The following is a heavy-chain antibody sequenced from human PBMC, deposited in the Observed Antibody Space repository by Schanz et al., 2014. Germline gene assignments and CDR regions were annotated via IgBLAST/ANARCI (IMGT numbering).Heavy chain of an antibody. CDR1: GFTFRSHG. J-gene: IGHJ4*02. CDR2: ISYHGSER. Sequence: QVQLVESGGGVVQPGGSLRLSCAASGFTFRSHGMHWVRQAPGRGLEWVAVISYHGSERYYADSVKGRFTISRDNAKNSLYLQMNSLRAEDTAVYYCAREKRRTEVVLDHWGQGTLVTVS. CDR3: AREKRRTEVVLDH. V-gene: IGHV3-30*03.